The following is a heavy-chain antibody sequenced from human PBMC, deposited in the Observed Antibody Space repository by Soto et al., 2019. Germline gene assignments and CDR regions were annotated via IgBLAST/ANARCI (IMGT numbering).Heavy chain of an antibody. V-gene: IGHV4-4*07. J-gene: IGHJ5*02. Sequence: QVQLQESGPGLVKPSETLSLTCTVSGGAISGYYWTWIRQSAGKGLEWIGRIYSSGGTKYNPSLQSRVTMSLDTSKNQFSLRLTSVTAADTDVYYCARGQRFSDSFDPWGQGTLVTVSS. CDR2: IYSSGGT. CDR3: ARGQRFSDSFDP. CDR1: GGAISGYY. D-gene: IGHD3-3*01.